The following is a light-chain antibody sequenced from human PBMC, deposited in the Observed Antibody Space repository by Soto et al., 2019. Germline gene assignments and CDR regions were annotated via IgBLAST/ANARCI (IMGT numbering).Light chain of an antibody. J-gene: IGKJ1*01. CDR3: QQYDISPWP. V-gene: IGKV3-20*01. Sequence: IVLTLSPGTLSLSSGERATLSCRASQSVSSNYLAWYQQKPGQPPRLLIYDSSTRATGFPDRFSGSGSGTDFTLTIIRLEPEDFAVYYCQQYDISPWPFGQGTK. CDR1: QSVSSNY. CDR2: DSS.